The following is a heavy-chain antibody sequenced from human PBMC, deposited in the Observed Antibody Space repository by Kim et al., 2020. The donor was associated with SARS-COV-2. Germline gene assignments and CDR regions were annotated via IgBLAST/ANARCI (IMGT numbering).Heavy chain of an antibody. CDR3: AKPGGPWIQLWSLVF. CDR1: GFTFSSYG. V-gene: IGHV3-30*18. Sequence: GGSLRLSCAASGFTFSSYGMHWVRQAPGKGLEWVAVISYDGSNKYYADSVKGRFTISRDNSKNTLYLQMNSLRAEDTAVYYCAKPGGPWIQLWSLVFWGQGTLVTVSS. J-gene: IGHJ4*02. CDR2: ISYDGSNK. D-gene: IGHD5-18*01.